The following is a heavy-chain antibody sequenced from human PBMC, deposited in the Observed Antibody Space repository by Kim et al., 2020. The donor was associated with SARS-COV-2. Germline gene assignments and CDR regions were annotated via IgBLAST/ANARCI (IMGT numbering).Heavy chain of an antibody. D-gene: IGHD2-2*03. CDR3: ARLDIVVVPAVLGSYGMDV. J-gene: IGHJ6*02. CDR2: IYPGDSDT. CDR1: GYSFTSYW. Sequence: GESLKISCKGSGYSFTSYWIGWVRQMPGKGLEWMGIIYPGDSDTRYSPSFQGQVTISADKSISTAYLQWSSLKASDTAMYYCARLDIVVVPAVLGSYGMDVWGQGTTVTVSS. V-gene: IGHV5-51*01.